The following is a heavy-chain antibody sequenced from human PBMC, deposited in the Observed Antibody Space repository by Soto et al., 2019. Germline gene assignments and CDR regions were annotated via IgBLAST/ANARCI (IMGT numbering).Heavy chain of an antibody. Sequence: QVQLQESGPGLVNPSQTLSLTCAVSGDSISKSGYYWSWIRQNQGKALEWIGYIYYSGSTFYNPSLKSRVSISLDTSKNPLSLKMTSVTVADTAVYYCARSRCLTNTRRPYYFHSWGQGTLVAVSS. J-gene: IGHJ4*02. CDR2: IYYSGST. CDR1: GDSISKSGYY. CDR3: ARSRCLTNTRRPYYFHS. D-gene: IGHD2-8*01. V-gene: IGHV4-31*11.